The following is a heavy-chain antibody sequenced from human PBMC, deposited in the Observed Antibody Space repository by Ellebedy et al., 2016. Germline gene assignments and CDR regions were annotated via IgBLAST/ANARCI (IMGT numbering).Heavy chain of an antibody. CDR3: AGVVHTVGCVY. D-gene: IGHD3-10*01. CDR2: IYYSGST. V-gene: IGHV4-39*07. J-gene: IGHJ4*02. CDR1: GGSISSSSYY. Sequence: SETLSLTCTVSGGSISSSSYYWGWIRQPPGKGLEWIGSIYYSGSTYYNPSLKSRVTISVDTSKNQFSLKLSSVTAADTAVYYCAGVVHTVGCVYWGQGTLVTVSS.